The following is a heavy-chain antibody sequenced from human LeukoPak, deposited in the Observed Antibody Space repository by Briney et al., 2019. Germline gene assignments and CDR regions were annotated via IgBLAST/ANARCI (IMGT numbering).Heavy chain of an antibody. D-gene: IGHD6-13*01. Sequence: GSLRLSCAASGFTFNTYSMSWVRQAPGKGLEWVSIISRASESIFYADSVKGRFTISRDNAKNSLYLQMNSLRAEDTAVYYCARAPGIAAAGRGYYYYMDVWGKGTTVTVSS. V-gene: IGHV3-21*01. CDR2: ISRASESI. J-gene: IGHJ6*03. CDR3: ARAPGIAAAGRGYYYYMDV. CDR1: GFTFNTYS.